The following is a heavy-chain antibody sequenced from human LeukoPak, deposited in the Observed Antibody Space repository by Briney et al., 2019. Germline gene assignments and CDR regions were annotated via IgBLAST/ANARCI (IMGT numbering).Heavy chain of an antibody. Sequence: GGSLRLSCAASRFTFSSYAMSWVRQAPGKGLEWVSAISGSGGSTYYADSVKGRFTISRDNSKNTLYLQMNSLRAEDTAVYYCAKDPSSGWYTYYFDYWGQGTLVTVSS. CDR2: ISGSGGST. CDR1: RFTFSSYA. J-gene: IGHJ4*02. D-gene: IGHD6-19*01. V-gene: IGHV3-23*01. CDR3: AKDPSSGWYTYYFDY.